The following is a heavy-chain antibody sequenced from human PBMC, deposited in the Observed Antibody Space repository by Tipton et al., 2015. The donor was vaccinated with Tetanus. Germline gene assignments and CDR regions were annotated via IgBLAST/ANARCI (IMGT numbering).Heavy chain of an antibody. CDR2: IVPLFGSA. D-gene: IGHD1-1*01. V-gene: IGHV1-69*06. CDR3: ATVGAGLRRREGPLDS. J-gene: IGHJ3*02. Sequence: QLVQSGAEVKKPGASVKVSCKASGYTFTGYYMHWVRQAPGHGLEWRGMIVPLFGSAYYAQKFQDRVTITADKSASTAYLDLRSLKSDDTAVYYCATVGAGLRRREGPLDSWGQGTMVTVSS. CDR1: GYTFTGYY.